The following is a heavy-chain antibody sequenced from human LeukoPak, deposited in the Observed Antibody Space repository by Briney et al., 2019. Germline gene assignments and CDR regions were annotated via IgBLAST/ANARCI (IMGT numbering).Heavy chain of an antibody. V-gene: IGHV3-33*01. CDR2: IWYDGSNK. CDR3: ARGDGYNDAEYLQH. J-gene: IGHJ1*01. D-gene: IGHD5-24*01. CDR1: GFTFSSYG. Sequence: PGRSLRLSCAAPGFTFSSYGMHWVRQAPGKGLEWVAVIWYDGSNKYYGAPVKGRFTISRDNSKKTLYLQMNSLRVEDTAVYYCARGDGYNDAEYLQHWGQGTLVTVS.